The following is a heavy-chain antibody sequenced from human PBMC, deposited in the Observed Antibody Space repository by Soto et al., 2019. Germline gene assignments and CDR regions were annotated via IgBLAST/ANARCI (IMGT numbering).Heavy chain of an antibody. J-gene: IGHJ4*02. CDR2: VYYSGST. D-gene: IGHD6-19*01. V-gene: IGHV4-39*01. CDR1: GDSVSSSNYH. Sequence: QLQLQESGPGLVKPSETLSLTCTVSGDSVSSSNYHWGWIRRPPGKGLEWIGSVYYSGSTYYNPSLKSRVTMSVDTSKNQFSLKLSSVTAADAAVYYCARHPTFSGWEYYFDYWGQGTPVTVSS. CDR3: ARHPTFSGWEYYFDY.